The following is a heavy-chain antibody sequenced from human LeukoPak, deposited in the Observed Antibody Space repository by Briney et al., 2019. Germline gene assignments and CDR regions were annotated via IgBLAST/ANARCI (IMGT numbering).Heavy chain of an antibody. D-gene: IGHD1-1*01. J-gene: IGHJ3*02. Sequence: PGGSLRLSCAASGFTFSSYEMNWVRQAPGKGLEWVSYISSSGSTIYYADSVKGRFTISRDNAKNSLYLQMNSLRAEDTAVYYCARKTTEAAFDIWGQGTMVTVSS. CDR3: ARKTTEAAFDI. CDR1: GFTFSSYE. V-gene: IGHV3-48*03. CDR2: ISSSGSTI.